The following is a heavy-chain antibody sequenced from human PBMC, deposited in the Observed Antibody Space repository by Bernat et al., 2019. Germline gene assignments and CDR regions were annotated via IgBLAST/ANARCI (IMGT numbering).Heavy chain of an antibody. V-gene: IGHV3-74*03. CDR1: GFTFSSYW. CDR2: INSDGTDI. CDR3: ARDPTQWELPPDY. Sequence: EVQLVESGGDLVQPGGSRRLSGAASGFTFSSYWRHWVRQAPGKGLVWFSHINSDGTDIKYADSVKGRFTISRDNAKNTLYLQMNSLRAEDTAVYYCARDPTQWELPPDYWGQGTLVTVSS. D-gene: IGHD1-26*01. J-gene: IGHJ4*02.